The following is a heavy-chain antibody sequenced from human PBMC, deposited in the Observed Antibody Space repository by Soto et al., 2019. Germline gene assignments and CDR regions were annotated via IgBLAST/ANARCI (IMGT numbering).Heavy chain of an antibody. J-gene: IGHJ6*02. CDR1: GYSFSTYW. V-gene: IGHV5-10-1*01. CDR2: IDPSDSYS. CDR3: ARHRFSCSLTECHDPDVMAV. Sequence: GESLKISCEGSGYSFSTYWISWVRHMPGKNLAWMGRIDPSDSYSNYSPSFQGHVTISADKSSSTAYLQWSSLKASDTATYYFARHRFSCSLTECHDPDVMAVWAQGTSVIVSS. D-gene: IGHD2-15*01.